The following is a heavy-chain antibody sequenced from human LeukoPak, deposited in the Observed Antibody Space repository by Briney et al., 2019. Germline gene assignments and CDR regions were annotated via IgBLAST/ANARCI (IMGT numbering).Heavy chain of an antibody. CDR1: GGSISSGDYY. CDR2: IYYSGST. V-gene: IGHV4-30-4*08. J-gene: IGHJ6*03. D-gene: IGHD2-2*02. CDR3: ARELCNSTSCYTYYYYYMDV. Sequence: SETLSLTCTVSGGSISSGDYYWSWIRQPPGKGLEWIGYIYYSGSTYYNPSLKSRVTISRDTSKNQFSLKLSSVTAADTAVYYCARELCNSTSCYTYYYYYMDVWGKGTTVTVSS.